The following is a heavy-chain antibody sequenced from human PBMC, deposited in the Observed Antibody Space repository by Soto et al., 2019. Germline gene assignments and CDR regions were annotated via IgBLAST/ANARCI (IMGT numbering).Heavy chain of an antibody. Sequence: GGSLRLSCAASGFTFSSYAMSWVRQAPGKGLEWVSAISGSGGSTYYADSVKGRFTISRDNSKNTLYLQMNSLRAEDTAVYYCARLPYKRGYSYGWDYYYYGMDVWGQGTTVTVSS. V-gene: IGHV3-23*01. CDR1: GFTFSSYA. CDR3: ARLPYKRGYSYGWDYYYYGMDV. J-gene: IGHJ6*02. CDR2: ISGSGGST. D-gene: IGHD5-18*01.